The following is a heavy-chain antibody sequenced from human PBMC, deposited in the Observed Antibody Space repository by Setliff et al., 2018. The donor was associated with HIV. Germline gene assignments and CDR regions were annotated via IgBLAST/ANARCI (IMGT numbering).Heavy chain of an antibody. D-gene: IGHD3-3*01. V-gene: IGHV4-4*02. CDR1: GDSISSHDW. CDR3: ARDKGRPPHFDNKGYYLSDTFDI. J-gene: IGHJ3*02. Sequence: SETLSLTCAVPGDSISSHDWWSWVRQPPGKGLEWLGEIHHSGSTNYDPSLKSRVTILVDKSKNEFSLKFNCVTAADTAVFYCARDKGRPPHFDNKGYYLSDTFDIWGHGTMVTVSS. CDR2: IHHSGST.